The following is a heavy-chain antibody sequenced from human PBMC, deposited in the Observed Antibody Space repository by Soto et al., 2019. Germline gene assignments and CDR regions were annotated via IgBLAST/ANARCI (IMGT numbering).Heavy chain of an antibody. CDR2: IGTAGDT. Sequence: GGSLRLSCAASGFTFSSYDMHWVRQATGKGLEWVSAIGTAGDTYYPGSVKGRFTISRENAKNSLYLQMNSLRAGDTAVYYCARAKYYDFWSGYYYDIWGQGTMVTVSS. D-gene: IGHD3-3*01. J-gene: IGHJ3*02. V-gene: IGHV3-13*01. CDR1: GFTFSSYD. CDR3: ARAKYYDFWSGYYYDI.